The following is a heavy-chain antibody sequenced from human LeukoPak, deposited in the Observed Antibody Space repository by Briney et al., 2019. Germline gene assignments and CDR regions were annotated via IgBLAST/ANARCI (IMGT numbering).Heavy chain of an antibody. CDR1: GFTFDDYA. CDR2: TNWDGGRT. V-gene: IGHV3-20*04. D-gene: IGHD3-10*02. CDR3: AELGITMIGGV. Sequence: GGSLRLSCAASGFTFDDYAMHWVRQAPGKGLEWVSGTNWDGGRTGYADSVKGRFTISRDNAKNSMYLQMNSLRAEDTAVYYCAELGITMIGGVWGKGTTVTISS. J-gene: IGHJ6*04.